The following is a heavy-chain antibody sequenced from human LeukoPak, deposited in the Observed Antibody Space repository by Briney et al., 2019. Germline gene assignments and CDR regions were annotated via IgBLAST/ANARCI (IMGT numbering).Heavy chain of an antibody. CDR2: VHYSGGS. CDR3: ARVKPAGAWLGYFDY. D-gene: IGHD6-19*01. CDR1: GFTFSSYS. Sequence: PGGSLRLSCAASGFTFSSYSMNWVRQAPGKGLEWIGSVHYSGGSYYNPSLKSRVTISLNTSKNQFSLKLSSVTAADTAVYFCARVKPAGAWLGYFDYWGQGTLVTVSS. J-gene: IGHJ4*02. V-gene: IGHV4-39*07.